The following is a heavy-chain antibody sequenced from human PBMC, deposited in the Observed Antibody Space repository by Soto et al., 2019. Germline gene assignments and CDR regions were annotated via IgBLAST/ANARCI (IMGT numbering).Heavy chain of an antibody. CDR2: IFPGGST. V-gene: IGHV3-23*03. Sequence: EAPLLESGGQLVQPGGSLRLSCAASGFTFSTYTMNWVRQAPGKGLEWVAGIFPGGSTYYANSVKGRFTISRAHSQSSVFLQMSSLRDEGTAVYYCAKDRQPDGIWSFDLWGQGGLVTVSS. D-gene: IGHD3-3*01. CDR1: GFTFSTYT. J-gene: IGHJ4*02. CDR3: AKDRQPDGIWSFDL.